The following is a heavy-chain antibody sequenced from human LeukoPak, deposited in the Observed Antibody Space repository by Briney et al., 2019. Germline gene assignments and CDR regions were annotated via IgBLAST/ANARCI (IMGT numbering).Heavy chain of an antibody. D-gene: IGHD6-19*01. J-gene: IGHJ4*02. Sequence: ASVKVSCKASGYTFIDYYFNWVRQAPGQGPEWMGRINVKSGTTDYAQKFQGRVTVTRDTSISTAYMELSSLRSDDTAVYYCARVGRESSTGWLDYWGQGTLVTVSS. CDR3: ARVGRESSTGWLDY. V-gene: IGHV1-2*06. CDR1: GYTFIDYY. CDR2: INVKSGTT.